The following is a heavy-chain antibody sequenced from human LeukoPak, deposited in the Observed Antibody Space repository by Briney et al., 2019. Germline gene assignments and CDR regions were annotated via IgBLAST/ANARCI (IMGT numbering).Heavy chain of an antibody. CDR2: INHSGST. CDR3: ARIMVRGVYYYYYMDV. Sequence: SETLSLTCAVCGGSFSGYYWSWIRQPPGKGLEWIGEINHSGSTNYNPSLKSRVTISVDTSKNQFSLKLSSVTAADTAVYYCARIMVRGVYYYYYMDVWGKGTTVTISS. J-gene: IGHJ6*03. CDR1: GGSFSGYY. D-gene: IGHD3-10*01. V-gene: IGHV4-34*01.